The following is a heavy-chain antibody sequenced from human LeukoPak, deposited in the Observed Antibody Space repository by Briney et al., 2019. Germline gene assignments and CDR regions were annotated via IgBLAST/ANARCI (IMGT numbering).Heavy chain of an antibody. V-gene: IGHV3-74*01. D-gene: IGHD1-7*01. CDR2: IKVNGDDI. Sequence: QPGGSLRLSCGASGFNFRDDWMHWVRQAPGKRLVWLSGIKVNGDDIGYADSVRGRFTISRDNDKNTLYLQMRSLRAEDTAVYYCVRDAPGTTPFDHWGQGTLVTVSS. J-gene: IGHJ4*02. CDR3: VRDAPGTTPFDH. CDR1: GFNFRDDW.